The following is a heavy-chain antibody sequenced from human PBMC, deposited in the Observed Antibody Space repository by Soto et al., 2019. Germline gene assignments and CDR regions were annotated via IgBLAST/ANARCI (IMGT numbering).Heavy chain of an antibody. CDR3: ARGGSSANAMDV. V-gene: IGHV1-2*02. CDR2: INPNSGGT. Sequence: QVQLVQSGAEVKKPGASVKVSCKASGYTFTSYYMHWVRQAPGQGLEWMGWINPNSGGTNSAQKWQGRVTMTRDTSSSTAYMELSRLKSDDTAVDCCARGGSSANAMDVWGQGTTVTVSS. D-gene: IGHD6-13*01. J-gene: IGHJ6*02. CDR1: GYTFTSYY.